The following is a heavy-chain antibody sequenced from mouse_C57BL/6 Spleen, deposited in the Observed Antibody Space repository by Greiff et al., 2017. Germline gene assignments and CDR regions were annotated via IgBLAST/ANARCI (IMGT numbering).Heavy chain of an antibody. V-gene: IGHV1-50*01. CDR3: ARNYGSSGYWYFDV. CDR2: IYPSDSYT. CDR1: GYTFTSYW. J-gene: IGHJ1*03. Sequence: QVQLKQPGAELVKPGASVKLSCKASGYTFTSYWMQWVKQRPGQGLEWIGEIYPSDSYTNYNQKFKGKATLTVDTSSSTAYMQLSSLTSEDSAVYYCARNYGSSGYWYFDVWGTGTTVTVSS. D-gene: IGHD1-1*01.